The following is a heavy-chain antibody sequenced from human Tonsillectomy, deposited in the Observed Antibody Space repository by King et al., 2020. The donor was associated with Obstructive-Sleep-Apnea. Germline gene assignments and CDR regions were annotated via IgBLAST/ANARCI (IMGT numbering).Heavy chain of an antibody. CDR1: GGSISSSNW. J-gene: IGHJ4*02. D-gene: IGHD2-21*02. Sequence: VQLQESGPGLVKPSGTLSLTCAVSGGSISSSNWWSWVRQPPGKGLEWIGEISHIGSTNYNPSLKRRVTISVDKSKNQFSLKLSSVTAADTAVYYCARVSYIVVVTAKYYFDYWGQGTLVTVSS. CDR2: ISHIGST. CDR3: ARVSYIVVVTAKYYFDY. V-gene: IGHV4-4*02.